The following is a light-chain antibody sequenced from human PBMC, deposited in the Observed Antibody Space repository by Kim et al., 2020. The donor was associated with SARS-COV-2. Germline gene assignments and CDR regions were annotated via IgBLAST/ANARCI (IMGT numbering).Light chain of an antibody. CDR3: QQLNSYPLT. CDR1: KGISTY. Sequence: ASVGNRVTITCRTSKGISTYLAWYQQKPGKAPKLLIYAASNLQSGVPSRFSGSGSGTDYTLTISSLQPEDFATYFCQQLNSYPLTFGQGTRLEIK. CDR2: AAS. J-gene: IGKJ5*01. V-gene: IGKV1-9*01.